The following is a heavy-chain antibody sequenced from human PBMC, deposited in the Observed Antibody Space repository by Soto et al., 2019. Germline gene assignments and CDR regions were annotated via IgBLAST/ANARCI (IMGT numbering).Heavy chain of an antibody. CDR2: IIPIFGTA. CDR1: GGTFSSYA. Sequence: GASVKVSCKASGGTFSSYAISWVRQAPGQGPEWMGGIIPIFGTANYAQKFQGRVTITADESTSTAYMELSSLRSEDTAVYYCARYCSGGSCYSRYGMDVWGQGTTVTVSS. J-gene: IGHJ6*02. CDR3: ARYCSGGSCYSRYGMDV. D-gene: IGHD2-15*01. V-gene: IGHV1-69*13.